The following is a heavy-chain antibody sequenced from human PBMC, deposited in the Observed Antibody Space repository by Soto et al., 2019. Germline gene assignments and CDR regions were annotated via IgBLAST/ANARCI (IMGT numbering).Heavy chain of an antibody. CDR2: ISSSSSYI. CDR3: ARDREYYYDSSGYFAAFDI. D-gene: IGHD3-22*01. CDR1: GFTFRNYA. V-gene: IGHV3-21*01. Sequence: PGGSLRLSCAASGFTFRNYAMSWVRQAPGKGLEWVSSISSSSSYIYYADSVKGRFTISRDNAKNSLYLQMNSLRAEDTAVYYCARDREYYYDSSGYFAAFDIWGQGTMVTVSS. J-gene: IGHJ3*02.